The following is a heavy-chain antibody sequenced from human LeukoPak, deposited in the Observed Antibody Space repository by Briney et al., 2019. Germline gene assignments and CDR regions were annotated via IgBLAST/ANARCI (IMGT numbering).Heavy chain of an antibody. D-gene: IGHD4-17*01. V-gene: IGHV3-21*06. CDR2: IDANGNYI. CDR3: ARDKGVTIRAYDI. J-gene: IGHJ3*02. CDR1: GFTFSTYN. Sequence: PGGSLRLSCVASGFTFSTYNMNWVRQAPGEGLEWVSFIDANGNYIQYADSVKGRFTISRDNAQSSLFLQLNSLRVEDTAVYYCARDKGVTIRAYDIWGRGTMVTVSS.